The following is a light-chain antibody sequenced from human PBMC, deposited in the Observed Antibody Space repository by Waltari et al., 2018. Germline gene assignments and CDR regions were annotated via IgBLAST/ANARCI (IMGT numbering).Light chain of an antibody. V-gene: IGLV3-19*01. CDR2: GKN. J-gene: IGLJ2*01. Sequence: SSELTQDPAVSMALGQTVRITCQGASLRTYYVSWFHQKPGQAPALVIYGKNNRPSGIPDRFSASSSGSTASLTIIGAQAEDEADYYCHSRDSSGNVLIGGGTKLTV. CDR3: HSRDSSGNVL. CDR1: SLRTYY.